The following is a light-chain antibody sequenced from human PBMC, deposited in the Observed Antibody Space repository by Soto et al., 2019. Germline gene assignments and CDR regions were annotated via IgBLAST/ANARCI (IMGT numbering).Light chain of an antibody. Sequence: EIVLTQSPGTLSVSPGERATLFCRASQSVGRNYLAWYQQKPGQAPRLLIYGASSRATDIPDRFSGSGSGTDFTLTISRLEPEDFVVYYCQQYANSPLTFGGGTKVETK. J-gene: IGKJ4*01. CDR2: GAS. CDR3: QQYANSPLT. V-gene: IGKV3-20*01. CDR1: QSVGRNY.